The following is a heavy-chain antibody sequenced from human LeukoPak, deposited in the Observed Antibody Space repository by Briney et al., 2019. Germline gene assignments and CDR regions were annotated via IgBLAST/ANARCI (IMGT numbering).Heavy chain of an antibody. Sequence: GGSLRLSCAASGFTFSSYWMSWVRQAPGKGLEWVAVIWYDGSNKYYADPVKGRFTISRDNSKNTLYLQMNSLRAEDTAVYYCARDHPGGYFDYWGQGTLVTVSS. CDR1: GFTFSSYW. V-gene: IGHV3-33*08. D-gene: IGHD3-16*01. CDR3: ARDHPGGYFDY. J-gene: IGHJ4*02. CDR2: IWYDGSNK.